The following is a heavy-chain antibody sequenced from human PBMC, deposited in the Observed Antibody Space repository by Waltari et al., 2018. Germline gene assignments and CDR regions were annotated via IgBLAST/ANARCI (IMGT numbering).Heavy chain of an antibody. D-gene: IGHD2-15*01. CDR1: GYTFTGYY. J-gene: IGHJ6*02. Sequence: QVQLVQSGAEVKKPGASVKVSCKASGYTFTGYYMHWVRQAPGQGLEWMGWINPNSGGTNYAQKFQGRVTMTRDTSISTAYMELSRLRSDDTAVYYCARVSCVGSCYYYYGMDVWGQGTTVTVSS. V-gene: IGHV1-2*02. CDR2: INPNSGGT. CDR3: ARVSCVGSCYYYYGMDV.